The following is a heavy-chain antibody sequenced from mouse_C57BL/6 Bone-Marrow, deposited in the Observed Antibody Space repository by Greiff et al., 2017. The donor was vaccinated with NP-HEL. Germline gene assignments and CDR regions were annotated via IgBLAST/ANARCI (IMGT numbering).Heavy chain of an antibody. CDR3: ARHGGNYDYAMDY. CDR1: GFTFSSYG. V-gene: IGHV5-6*01. CDR2: ISSGGSYT. J-gene: IGHJ4*01. D-gene: IGHD2-1*01. Sequence: EVKLQQSGGDLVKPGGSLKLSCAASGFTFSSYGMSWVRQTPDKRLEWVATISSGGSYTYYPDSVKGRFTISRDNAKNTLYLQMSSLKSEDTAMYYCARHGGNYDYAMDYWGQGTSVTVSS.